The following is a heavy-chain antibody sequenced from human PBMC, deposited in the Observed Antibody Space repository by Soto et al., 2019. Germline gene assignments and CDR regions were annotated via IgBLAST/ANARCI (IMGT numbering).Heavy chain of an antibody. CDR3: ARIKTIAAAGTD. J-gene: IGHJ4*02. Sequence: SETLSLTCTVSGGSISSNNWWSWVRQPPGKGLEWIGEVFHTGSTNYNPSLKSRVTISIDKSQSQFSLKLSSVTAADTAVYYCARIKTIAAAGTDWGQGTLVTVSS. CDR2: VFHTGST. V-gene: IGHV4-4*02. D-gene: IGHD6-13*01. CDR1: GGSISSNNW.